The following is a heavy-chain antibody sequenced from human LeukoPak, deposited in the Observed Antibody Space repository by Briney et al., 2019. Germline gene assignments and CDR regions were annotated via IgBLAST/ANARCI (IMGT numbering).Heavy chain of an antibody. V-gene: IGHV3-64*01. D-gene: IGHD2-15*01. CDR1: GFTFSGYV. Sequence: PGGSLRLSCAASGFTFSGYVVYWVRQAPGEGLEFVSGISSNGDATTYANSVKGRFTMSRDNSKNTVYLQMGSLRTEDMAVYYCARVRGYCSGGTCYFDYWGQGTLVTVSS. CDR3: ARVRGYCSGGTCYFDY. CDR2: ISSNGDAT. J-gene: IGHJ4*02.